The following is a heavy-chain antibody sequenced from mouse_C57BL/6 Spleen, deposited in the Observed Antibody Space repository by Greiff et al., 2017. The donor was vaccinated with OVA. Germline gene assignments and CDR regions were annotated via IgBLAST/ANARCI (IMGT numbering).Heavy chain of an antibody. Sequence: VQLQQSGADLARPGASVKMSCKASGYTFSSYTMHWVKQRPGQGLEWIGYINPSSGYTKYNQKFKDKATLTADKSSSTAYMRLSSLTSEDSAVYYCARWSYYSNYDYFDYWGQGTTLTVSS. V-gene: IGHV1-4*01. CDR3: ARWSYYSNYDYFDY. CDR2: INPSSGYT. J-gene: IGHJ2*01. D-gene: IGHD2-5*01. CDR1: GYTFSSYT.